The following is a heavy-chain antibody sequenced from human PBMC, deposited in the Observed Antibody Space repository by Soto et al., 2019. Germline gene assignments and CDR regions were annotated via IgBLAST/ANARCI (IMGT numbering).Heavy chain of an antibody. CDR3: ARMSWYNGSYYFDY. CDR2: IYYSGST. CDR1: GYSISSSNW. Sequence: SETLSLTCAVSGYSISSSNWWGWIRQPPGKGLEWIGYIYYSGSTYYNPSLKSRVTMSVDTSKNQFSLKLSSVTAVDTAVYYCARMSWYNGSYYFDYWGQGTLVTVSS. J-gene: IGHJ4*02. D-gene: IGHD1-26*01. V-gene: IGHV4-28*01.